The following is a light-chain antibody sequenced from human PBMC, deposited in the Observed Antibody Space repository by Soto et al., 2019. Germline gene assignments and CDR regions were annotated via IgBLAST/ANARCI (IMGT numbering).Light chain of an antibody. V-gene: IGLV1-44*01. CDR3: AAWDDSLVGLV. CDR2: SNN. CDR1: NSNIGSNT. J-gene: IGLJ2*01. Sequence: QSVLTQPPSASGTPGQRVTISCSGSNSNIGSNTVNWYQQLPGTAPKLLIYSNNQRPSGVPDRFSGSKSGTSASLAISGLQSGDEADYYCAAWDDSLVGLVFGGGTKLTVL.